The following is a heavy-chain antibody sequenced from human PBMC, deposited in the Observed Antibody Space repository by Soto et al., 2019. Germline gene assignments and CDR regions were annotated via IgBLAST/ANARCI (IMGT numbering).Heavy chain of an antibody. V-gene: IGHV1-3*01. CDR1: GYTFTGYY. J-gene: IGHJ3*02. CDR3: ARDPPRDTMIVVATDAFDI. CDR2: INAGNGNA. D-gene: IGHD3-22*01. Sequence: ASVKVSCKASGYTFTGYYMHWVRQAPGQRLEWMGWINAGNGNAKYSQKFQGRVTITRDTSASTAYMELRSLRSDDTAVYYCARDPPRDTMIVVATDAFDIWGQGTMVTVSS.